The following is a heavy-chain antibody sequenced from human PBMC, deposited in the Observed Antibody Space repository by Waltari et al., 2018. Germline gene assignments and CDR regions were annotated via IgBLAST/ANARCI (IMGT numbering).Heavy chain of an antibody. CDR3: AREDEGATNYYYGMDV. D-gene: IGHD1-26*01. V-gene: IGHV1-2*02. Sequence: QVQLVQSGAEVKKPGASVKVSCKASGYTFTGYYMHWVRQAPGQGLEWMGWINPNSGGTNYAQKFQGRVTMTRDTSISTAYMELSRLRSDDTAVYYCAREDEGATNYYYGMDVWGQGTTVTVSS. CDR2: INPNSGGT. CDR1: GYTFTGYY. J-gene: IGHJ6*02.